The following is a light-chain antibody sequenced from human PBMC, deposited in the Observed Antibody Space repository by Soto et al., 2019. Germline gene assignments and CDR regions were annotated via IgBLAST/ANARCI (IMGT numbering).Light chain of an antibody. Sequence: DIQMTQSPSSLSASVGDKVTITCRASPSISSYLNWYQQRPGKAPKLLIYAASSLESGVPSRFSGSGSGTDFTLTISSLHPEDSAAYYCQQSYNIPRTFGQGTKLEIK. CDR1: PSISSY. J-gene: IGKJ2*01. V-gene: IGKV1-39*01. CDR3: QQSYNIPRT. CDR2: AAS.